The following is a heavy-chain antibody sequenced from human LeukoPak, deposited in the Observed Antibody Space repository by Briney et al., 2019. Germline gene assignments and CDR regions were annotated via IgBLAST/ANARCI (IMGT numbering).Heavy chain of an antibody. V-gene: IGHV4-39*01. J-gene: IGHJ4*02. CDR2: FSYSGTT. CDR3: ARHSPDYFGPGSYYLDY. CDR1: GGSITTSSFH. D-gene: IGHD3-10*01. Sequence: SETLSLTCTVSGGSITTSSFHWGWIRQSPGKGLEWIGSFSYSGTTYYNPSLKSRVTISADTSTNQISLKMGFLIAADTAMFYCARHSPDYFGPGSYYLDYWGQGILVTVSS.